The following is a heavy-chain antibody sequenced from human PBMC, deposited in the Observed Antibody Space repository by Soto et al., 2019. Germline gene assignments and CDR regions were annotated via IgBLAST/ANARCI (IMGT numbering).Heavy chain of an antibody. V-gene: IGHV3-23*01. D-gene: IGHD3-22*01. Sequence: GSLRLSCAASGFTFSSYAMSWVRQAPGKGLEWVSAISGSGGSTYYADSVKGRFTISRDNSKNTLYLQMNSLRAEDTAVYYCAKGGRNTTIYYYYYYMDVWGKGTTVTVSS. CDR2: ISGSGGST. CDR1: GFTFSSYA. J-gene: IGHJ6*03. CDR3: AKGGRNTTIYYYYYYMDV.